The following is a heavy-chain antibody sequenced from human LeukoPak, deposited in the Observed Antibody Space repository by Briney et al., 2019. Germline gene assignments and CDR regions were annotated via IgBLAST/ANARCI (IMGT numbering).Heavy chain of an antibody. V-gene: IGHV4-4*07. CDR2: IHTSGTT. D-gene: IGHD6-25*01. J-gene: IGHJ6*02. Sequence: SETLSLTCTVSNGSVSSNFWTYMRQPAGQGLEWIGRIHTSGTTNYNPSLKSRLTMSVDTSKNQFSLELSSVTAADTAVYYCARDARLYYYYGMDVWGQGTTVTVSS. CDR1: NGSVSSNF. CDR3: ARDARLYYYYGMDV.